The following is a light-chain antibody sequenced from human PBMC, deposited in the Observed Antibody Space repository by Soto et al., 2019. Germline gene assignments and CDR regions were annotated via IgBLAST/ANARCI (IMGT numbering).Light chain of an antibody. CDR3: QQYVGSSWT. Sequence: EIVLTQSPGTLSLSPGERATLSCRASQSVSGSYLAWYQQKPGQAPRLPIYVASSRATGIPDRFSGSGSGTDFTLTISRLEPEDFAVYYCQQYVGSSWTFGQGTKVEIK. V-gene: IGKV3-20*01. J-gene: IGKJ1*01. CDR1: QSVSGSY. CDR2: VAS.